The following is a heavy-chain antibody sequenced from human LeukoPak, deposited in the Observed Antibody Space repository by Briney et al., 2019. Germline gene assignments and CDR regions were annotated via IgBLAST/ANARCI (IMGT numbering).Heavy chain of an antibody. D-gene: IGHD6-13*01. CDR2: INPNSGGT. Sequence: ASVKVSCKASGYTFTGYYMHWVRQAPGQGLEWMGWINPNSGGTNYAQKFQGRVTMTRDTSISTAYMELSRLRSDDTAVYYCAREQQLVGGLDYWEPGNPGHRLL. V-gene: IGHV1-2*02. CDR1: GYTFTGYY. J-gene: IGHJ4*02. CDR3: AREQQLVGGLDY.